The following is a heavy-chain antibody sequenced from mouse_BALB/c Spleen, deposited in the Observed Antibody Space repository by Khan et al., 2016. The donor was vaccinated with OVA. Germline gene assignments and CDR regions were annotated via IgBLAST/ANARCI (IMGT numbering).Heavy chain of an antibody. D-gene: IGHD1-1*01. CDR1: GYTFINYW. V-gene: IGHV1-7*01. J-gene: IGHJ2*01. CDR2: INPSTGYT. Sequence: QVQLHQSGAELAKPGASVKMSCKASGYTFINYWILWIKQRPGQGLEWIGYINPSTGYTEYNPNFKDKATLTADKSSSTAYMQLSSLTSEDATVYYCARRGLRWDFDYWGQGTTLTVSS. CDR3: ARRGLRWDFDY.